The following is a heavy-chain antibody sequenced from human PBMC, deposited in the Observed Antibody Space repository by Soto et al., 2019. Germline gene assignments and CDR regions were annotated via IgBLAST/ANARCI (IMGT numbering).Heavy chain of an antibody. CDR2: IYYSGST. V-gene: IGHV4-39*01. Sequence: PSETLSLTCTVSGGSISSSSYYWGWIRQPPGKGLEWIGSIYYSGSTYYNPSLKSRVTISVDTSKNQFSLKLSSVTAADTAVYYCARQRSDFTIFNGMDVWGQGTTVTVSS. CDR3: ARQRSDFTIFNGMDV. CDR1: GGSISSSSYY. J-gene: IGHJ6*02. D-gene: IGHD3-3*01.